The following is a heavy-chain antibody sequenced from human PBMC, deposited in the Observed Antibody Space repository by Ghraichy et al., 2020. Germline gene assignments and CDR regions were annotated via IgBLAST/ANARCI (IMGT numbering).Heavy chain of an antibody. CDR2: ITGSGNSI. J-gene: IGHJ6*02. CDR1: GFTFSSFA. Sequence: GGSLRLSCAASGFTFSSFAMTWVRQAPGKGLEWVSTITGSGNSIYAADSVKGRFTTSRDNYKNTLYLEMSRLRAEETAIYYCAKGVHSTAWPLPFGLDVWGQGTTVAVS. D-gene: IGHD2-8*02. CDR3: AKGVHSTAWPLPFGLDV. V-gene: IGHV3-23*01.